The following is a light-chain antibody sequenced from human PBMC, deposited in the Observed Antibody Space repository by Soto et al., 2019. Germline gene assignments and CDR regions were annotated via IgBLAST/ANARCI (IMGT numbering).Light chain of an antibody. Sequence: ETVLTQSPATLSVSPGERATLSCRASQSISSDLAWYQQKPGQAPRLLIYGASTTATAIPGRFSGSGSGREFTLSISSLQSEDFAVYYCQQYNNWPRTFGLGTKLEIK. V-gene: IGKV3-15*01. CDR2: GAS. J-gene: IGKJ2*01. CDR3: QQYNNWPRT. CDR1: QSISSD.